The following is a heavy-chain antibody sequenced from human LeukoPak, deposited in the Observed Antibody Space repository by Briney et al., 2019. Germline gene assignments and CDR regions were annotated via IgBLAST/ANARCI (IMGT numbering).Heavy chain of an antibody. CDR2: ISYDGSNK. J-gene: IGHJ6*02. CDR1: GFTFSSYG. CDR3: AKDQPDILTGYSDYGMDV. D-gene: IGHD3-9*01. Sequence: PGGSLRLSRAASGFTFSSYGMHWVRQAPGKGLEWVAVISYDGSNKYYADSVKGRFTISRDNSKNTLYLQMNSLRAEDTAVYYCAKDQPDILTGYSDYGMDVWGQGTTVTVSS. V-gene: IGHV3-30*18.